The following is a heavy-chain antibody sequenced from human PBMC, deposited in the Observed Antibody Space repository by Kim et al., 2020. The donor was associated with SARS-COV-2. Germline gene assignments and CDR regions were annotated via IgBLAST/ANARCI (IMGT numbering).Heavy chain of an antibody. J-gene: IGHJ4*02. V-gene: IGHV4-39*02. CDR2: IYYSGST. Sequence: SETLSLTCTVSGGSISSSSYYWGWIRQPPGKGLEWIGSIYYSGSTYYNPSLKSRVTISVDTSKNQFSLKLSSVTAADTAVYYCARDSGGSTHEQNFDYWGQGTLVTVSS. CDR3: ARDSGGSTHEQNFDY. D-gene: IGHD2-15*01. CDR1: GGSISSSSYY.